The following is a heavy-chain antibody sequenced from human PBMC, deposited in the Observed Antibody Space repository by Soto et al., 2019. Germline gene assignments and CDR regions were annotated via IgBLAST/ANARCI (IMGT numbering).Heavy chain of an antibody. J-gene: IGHJ4*02. CDR1: GFTFSSYG. CDR2: IWYDGSNK. Sequence: GGSLRLSCAASGFTFSSYGIHWVRQAPGKGLEWVAVIWYDGSNKYYADSVKGRFTISRDSSKNTLYLQMSSLRAEDTAVYYCAREYSSTSYGLVYWGQGTLVTVYS. CDR3: AREYSSTSYGLVY. V-gene: IGHV3-33*01. D-gene: IGHD6-13*01.